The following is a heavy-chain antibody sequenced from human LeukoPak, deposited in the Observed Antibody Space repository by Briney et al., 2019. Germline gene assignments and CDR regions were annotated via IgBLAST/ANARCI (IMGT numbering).Heavy chain of an antibody. CDR2: ISSSSSYI. Sequence: PGGSLRLSCAASGFTSSSYSMNWVRQAPGKGLEWVSSISSSSSYIYYADSVKGRFAISRDNAKNSLYLQMNSLRAEDTAVYYCARGDSGYYDAFDIWGQGTMVTVSS. V-gene: IGHV3-21*01. J-gene: IGHJ3*02. D-gene: IGHD3-22*01. CDR1: GFTSSSYS. CDR3: ARGDSGYYDAFDI.